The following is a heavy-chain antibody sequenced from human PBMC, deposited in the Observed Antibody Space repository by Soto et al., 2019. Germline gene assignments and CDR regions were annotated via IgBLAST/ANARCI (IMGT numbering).Heavy chain of an antibody. Sequence: SETLSLTCAVYGGSFSGYYWSWIRQPPGKGLEWIGEINHSGSTNYNPSLKSRVTISVDTSKNQFSLKLSSVTAADTAVYYCARSKSYGDSQATFTQRLRIRYWGQGTLVTVSS. CDR1: GGSFSGYY. J-gene: IGHJ4*02. D-gene: IGHD4-17*01. CDR3: ARSKSYGDSQATFTQRLRIRY. V-gene: IGHV4-34*01. CDR2: INHSGST.